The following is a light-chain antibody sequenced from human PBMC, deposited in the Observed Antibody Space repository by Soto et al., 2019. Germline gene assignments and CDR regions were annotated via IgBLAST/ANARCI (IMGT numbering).Light chain of an antibody. V-gene: IGKV1-6*01. CDR2: AAS. Sequence: AIQMTQSPSSLSASVGDRVTITCRASQGIRNDLGWYQQKPGKAPKLLIYAASSLQSGVPSRFSGSGSGTDFTLTISSLQPEDFATYYCQQDYNYRFTFGPGTKVDI. J-gene: IGKJ3*01. CDR3: QQDYNYRFT. CDR1: QGIRND.